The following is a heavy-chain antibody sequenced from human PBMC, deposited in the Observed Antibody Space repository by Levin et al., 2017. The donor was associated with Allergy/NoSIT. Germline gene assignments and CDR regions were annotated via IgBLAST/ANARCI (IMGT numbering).Heavy chain of an antibody. V-gene: IGHV2-70*04. CDR1: GFSLSTSGMR. D-gene: IGHD4-17*01. J-gene: IGHJ3*02. Sequence: SGPTLVKPTQTLTLTCTFSGFSLSTSGMRVSWIRQPPGKALEWLARIDWDDDKFYSTSLKTRLTISKDTSKNQVVLTMTNMDPVDTATYYCARIRDGDYGDAFDIWGQGTMVTVSS. CDR3: ARIRDGDYGDAFDI. CDR2: IDWDDDK.